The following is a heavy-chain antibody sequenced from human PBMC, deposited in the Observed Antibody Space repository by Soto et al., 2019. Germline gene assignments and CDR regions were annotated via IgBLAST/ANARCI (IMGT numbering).Heavy chain of an antibody. CDR3: ARGGDVVLVPAPLGH. CDR2: IVPIVDTA. V-gene: IGHV1-69*06. CDR1: GGRFGSCA. D-gene: IGHD2-21*02. J-gene: IGHJ4*02. Sequence: GASVEVSCTASGGRFGSCARSWVRQSTGQGLEWMGGIVPIVDTATYAQKFQGRVTITADTSTSTVYMEVSSLRSEDTAVYYCARGGDVVLVPAPLGHWRQGTLVTVSS.